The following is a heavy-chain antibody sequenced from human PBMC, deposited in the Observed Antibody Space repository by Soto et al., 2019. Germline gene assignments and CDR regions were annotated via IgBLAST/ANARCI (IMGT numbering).Heavy chain of an antibody. J-gene: IGHJ4*02. Sequence: EVQLVDSGGGLFQPGGSLRLSCAASGFSVSNYHMNWVRQAPGKGPEWVSIITVGDVTYYADSVKGRFTISRDISRNTVYLQMNSLRGDDTAVYYCAGGRDYSKGGDHWGQGTLVIVSS. CDR1: GFSVSNYH. CDR3: AGGRDYSKGGDH. CDR2: ITVGDVT. V-gene: IGHV3-66*01. D-gene: IGHD4-4*01.